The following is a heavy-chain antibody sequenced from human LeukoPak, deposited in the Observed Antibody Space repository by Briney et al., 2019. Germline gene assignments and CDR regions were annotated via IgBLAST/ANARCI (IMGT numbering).Heavy chain of an antibody. CDR2: INPNSGGT. D-gene: IGHD3-3*01. J-gene: IGHJ6*02. CDR3: ARAYDFWSGPSKYYYYYYGMDV. CDR1: GYTFTGYY. V-gene: IGHV1-2*04. Sequence: GASVKVSCKASGYTFTGYYMHWVRQAPGQGLEWMGWINPNSGGTNYAQKFQGWVTMTRDTSISTAYMELSRLRSDDTAVYYCARAYDFWSGPSKYYYYYYGMDVWGQGTTVTVSS.